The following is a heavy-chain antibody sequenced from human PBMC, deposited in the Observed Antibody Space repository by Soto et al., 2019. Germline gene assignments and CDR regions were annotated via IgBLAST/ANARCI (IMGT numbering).Heavy chain of an antibody. D-gene: IGHD3-16*01. J-gene: IGHJ3*02. V-gene: IGHV3-23*01. Sequence: GESLKISCAASGFTFSSYAMSWVRQAPGKGLEWVSAISGSGGSTYYADSVKGRFTISRDNSKNTLYLQMNSLRAEDTAVYYCAKDPPKDYDYIWGSYTPDAFDIWGQGTMVTVSS. CDR3: AKDPPKDYDYIWGSYTPDAFDI. CDR2: ISGSGGST. CDR1: GFTFSSYA.